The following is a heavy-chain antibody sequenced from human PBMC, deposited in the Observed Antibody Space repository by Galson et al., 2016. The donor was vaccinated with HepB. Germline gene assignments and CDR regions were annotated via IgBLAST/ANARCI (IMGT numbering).Heavy chain of an antibody. J-gene: IGHJ3*02. CDR2: IYYSGST. CDR3: ARRNNDAAFDI. Sequence: TLSLTCTVSGGSISSGAYYWSWIRQPPGRGLEWIGPIYYSGSTYYNPSLKSRVTISVDTSKNQFSLKLSSVTAADAAVYYCARRNNDAAFDIWGQGTMVTVSS. V-gene: IGHV4-31*03. CDR1: GGSISSGAYY. D-gene: IGHD1/OR15-1a*01.